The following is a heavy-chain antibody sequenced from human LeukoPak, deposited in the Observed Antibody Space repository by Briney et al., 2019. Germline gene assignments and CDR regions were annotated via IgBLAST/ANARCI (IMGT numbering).Heavy chain of an antibody. V-gene: IGHV1-2*02. CDR2: INPNSGGT. CDR1: GYTFTGYY. CDR3: ARATYFDGSGYYYYGMDV. Sequence: ASAKVSCKASGYTFTGYYMHWVRQAPGQGLEWMGWINPNSGGTNYAQKFQGRVTMTRDTSISTAYMELSRLRSDDTAVYYCARATYFDGSGYYYYGMDVWGQGTTVTVSS. D-gene: IGHD3-22*01. J-gene: IGHJ6*02.